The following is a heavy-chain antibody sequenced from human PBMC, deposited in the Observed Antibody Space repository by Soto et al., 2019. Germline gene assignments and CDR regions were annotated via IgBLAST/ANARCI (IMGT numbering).Heavy chain of an antibody. Sequence: PGGSLRLSCAASGFTFSSYGMHWVRQAPGKGLEWVAVISYDGSNKYYADSVKGRVTISVDTSKNQFSLKLSSVTAADTAVYYCARRPVIAAAVSNWFDPWGQGTLVTVSS. D-gene: IGHD6-13*01. CDR1: GFTFSSYG. CDR2: ISYDGSNK. V-gene: IGHV3-30*03. CDR3: ARRPVIAAAVSNWFDP. J-gene: IGHJ5*02.